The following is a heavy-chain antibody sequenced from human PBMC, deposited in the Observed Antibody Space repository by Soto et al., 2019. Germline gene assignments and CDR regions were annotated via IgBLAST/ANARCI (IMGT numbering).Heavy chain of an antibody. D-gene: IGHD3-3*01. V-gene: IGHV1-18*01. CDR1: GYTFTSYG. CDR2: ISAYNGNT. J-gene: IGHJ6*02. CDR3: ARFWAVDYDFWSGRGYYGMDV. Sequence: ASVKVSCKASGYTFTSYGISWVRQAPGQGLEWMGWISAYNGNTNYAQKLQGRVTMTTDTSTSTAYIELRSLRSDDTAVYYCARFWAVDYDFWSGRGYYGMDVWGQGTTVTVSS.